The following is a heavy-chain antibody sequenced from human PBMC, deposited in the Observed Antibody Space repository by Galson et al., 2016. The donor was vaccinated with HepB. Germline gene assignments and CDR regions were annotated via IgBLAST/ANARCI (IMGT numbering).Heavy chain of an antibody. CDR1: GFTFSNAW. CDR2: IWHDGWTK. J-gene: IGHJ4*02. Sequence: SLRLSCAASGFTFSNAWMSWVRQAPGKGLEWVADIWHDGWTKHYADSMKGRFTISRDNSLHTLYLHVSTLRVEDTAVYYCARSSPVGATHAGLDYWGQGTLVTVSS. CDR3: ARSSPVGATHAGLDY. D-gene: IGHD1-26*01. V-gene: IGHV3-33*08.